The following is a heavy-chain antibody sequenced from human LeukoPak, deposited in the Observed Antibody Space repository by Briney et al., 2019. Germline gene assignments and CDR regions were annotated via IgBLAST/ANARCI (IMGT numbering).Heavy chain of an antibody. CDR2: INSDGSRT. CDR3: ARVRDDYTYFDC. CDR1: GFTFSSFW. Sequence: GGSLRLSCAASGFTFSSFWMHWVRQAPGKGLMWVSRINSDGSRTTYADSVRGRFTISRDNAKSTLYLQMNSLRAEDTAVYYCARVRDDYTYFDCWGQGTLVTVSS. V-gene: IGHV3-74*01. D-gene: IGHD4-11*01. J-gene: IGHJ4*02.